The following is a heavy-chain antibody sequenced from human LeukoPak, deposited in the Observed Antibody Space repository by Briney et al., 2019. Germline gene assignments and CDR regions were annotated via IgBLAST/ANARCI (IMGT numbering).Heavy chain of an antibody. V-gene: IGHV3-11*04. CDR3: ARGGAYYYDSSGYPNFDY. CDR1: GFTFSDNY. Sequence: PGGSLRLSCAASGFTFSDNYMSWIRQAPGKGLEWVSYISSSGSIYYADSVKGRFTISRDNAKNSLYLQMNSLRAEDTAVYYCARGGAYYYDSSGYPNFDYWGQGTLVTVSS. CDR2: ISSSGSI. D-gene: IGHD3-22*01. J-gene: IGHJ4*02.